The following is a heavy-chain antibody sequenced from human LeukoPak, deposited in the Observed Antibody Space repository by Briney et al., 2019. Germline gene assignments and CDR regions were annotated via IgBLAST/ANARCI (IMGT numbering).Heavy chain of an antibody. D-gene: IGHD6-6*01. CDR3: ATQAPYSSSRPDY. V-gene: IGHV3-11*04. J-gene: IGHJ4*02. CDR1: GFTFSDYY. Sequence: GGSLRLSCAASGFTFSDYYMSWIRQAPGKGLEWVSYISSSGSTIYYADSVKGRFTISRDNAKNSLYLQMNSLRAEDTAVYYCATQAPYSSSRPDYWGQGTLVTVSS. CDR2: ISSSGSTI.